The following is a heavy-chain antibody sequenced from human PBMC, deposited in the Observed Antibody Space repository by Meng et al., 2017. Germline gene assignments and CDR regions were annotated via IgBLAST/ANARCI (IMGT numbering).Heavy chain of an antibody. CDR2: IHPKSGAT. CDR1: GYTFTTYY. V-gene: IGHV1-2*02. D-gene: IGHD2-15*01. CDR3: ETNNLGGRFDY. Sequence: ASVKVSCKASGYTFTTYYMHWVRQAPGQGLEWMGWIHPKSGATTYAQKFQGRVAMTRDTSISTVYMELSRLRSDDTAVYYCETNNLGGRFDYWGQGTPVTVSS. J-gene: IGHJ4*02.